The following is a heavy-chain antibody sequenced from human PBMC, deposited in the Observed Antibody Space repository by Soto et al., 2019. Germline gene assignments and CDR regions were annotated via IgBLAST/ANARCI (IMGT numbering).Heavy chain of an antibody. D-gene: IGHD6-13*01. CDR1: GGSISSYY. J-gene: IGHJ6*02. CDR2: IYYSGST. CDR3: ARVQGGSSSWYTPYYYYGMDV. V-gene: IGHV4-59*01. Sequence: KTSETLSLTCTVSGGSISSYYWSWIRQPPGKGLEWIGYIYYSGSTNYNPSLKSRVTISVDTSKNQFSLKLSSVTAADTAVYYCARVQGGSSSWYTPYYYYGMDVWGQGTTVTVSS.